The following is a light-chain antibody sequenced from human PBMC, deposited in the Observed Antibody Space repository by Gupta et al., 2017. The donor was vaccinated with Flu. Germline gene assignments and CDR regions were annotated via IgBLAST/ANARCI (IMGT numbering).Light chain of an antibody. CDR3: QQHYRYLD. J-gene: IGKJ2*01. V-gene: IGKV1-5*03. CDR2: QAS. Sequence: DIQITQSPSTLSSSVGDIFTITCRASQSISNWLAWYQQKPGKAPKLMIYQASKGETGGTLGFSGSGYLKEFTHTSSHRQNDAFANYYGQQHYRYLDFGQGTKMDIK. CDR1: QSISNW.